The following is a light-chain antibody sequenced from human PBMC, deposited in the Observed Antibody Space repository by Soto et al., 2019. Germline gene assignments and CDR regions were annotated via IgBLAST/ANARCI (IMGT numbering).Light chain of an antibody. Sequence: QSALTQPPSASGSPGQSVTISCTGTSSDVGGYKYVSWYQQHPGKAPKLMIFEVNKRPSGVPDRFSGSKSGNTASLTVSGLXXEDEXXYYCSSYAGINNLGVFGTGTKVTVL. CDR1: SSDVGGYKY. CDR2: EVN. CDR3: SSYAGINNLGV. V-gene: IGLV2-8*01. J-gene: IGLJ1*01.